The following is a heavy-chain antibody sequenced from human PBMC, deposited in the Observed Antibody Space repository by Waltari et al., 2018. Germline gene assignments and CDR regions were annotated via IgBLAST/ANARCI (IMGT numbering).Heavy chain of an antibody. Sequence: QVQLQESGPGLVKPSETLSLTCAVSGGSVSGGYDWSWIRQPPGKGLEWIGYVYGSGGSTNYNPSLKDRLTFAKDASKNQFSLRRSFVTAADTAVYYCVRHGPDSNYISLDAWCRGVLVTVSS. D-gene: IGHD4-4*01. V-gene: IGHV4-61*08. CDR3: VRHGPDSNYISLDA. CDR2: VYGSGGST. CDR1: GGSVSGGYD. J-gene: IGHJ5*02.